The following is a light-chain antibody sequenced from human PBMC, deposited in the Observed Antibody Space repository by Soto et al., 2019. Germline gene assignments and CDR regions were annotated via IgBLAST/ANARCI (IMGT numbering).Light chain of an antibody. Sequence: QSALTQPASVSGSPGQSITLSCTGTSSDVGGYNYVSWYQQHPGKAPKLMIYEVSKRPSGVSNRFSGSKSGNTASLTISGLQAEDEGDYYCSSYTSSSTVVFGGGTKLAVL. CDR2: EVS. CDR1: SSDVGGYNY. V-gene: IGLV2-14*01. J-gene: IGLJ2*01. CDR3: SSYTSSSTVV.